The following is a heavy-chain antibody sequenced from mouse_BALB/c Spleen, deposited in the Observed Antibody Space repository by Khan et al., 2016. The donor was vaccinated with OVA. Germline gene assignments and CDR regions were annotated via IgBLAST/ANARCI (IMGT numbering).Heavy chain of an antibody. J-gene: IGHJ1*01. CDR2: LWTGGCT. Sequence: QVQLKESGPGLVAPSQSLSITCTVSGFSLTSYGVHWVRQPPGKGLEWLGVLWTGGCTNYNSALMSRLSISKDNSTSHVFLQMYSLQTDDTAMYYCARYYGNYGGYFDVWGAGTTVTVSS. CDR3: ARYYGNYGGYFDV. CDR1: GFSLTSYG. D-gene: IGHD2-1*01. V-gene: IGHV2-9*02.